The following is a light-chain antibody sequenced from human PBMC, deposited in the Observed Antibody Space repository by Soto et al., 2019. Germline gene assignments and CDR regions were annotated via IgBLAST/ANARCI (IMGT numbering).Light chain of an antibody. CDR2: SNN. CDR1: SSNIGSNT. V-gene: IGLV1-44*01. CDR3: AAWDDSLNGYV. Sequence: QSVLTQPPSASGTPGQRVTIACSGSSSNIGSNTVNWYEQLPGTAPKLLIYSNNQRPSGLPDRFSGSKSGTSASLAISGLQSEDEADYYCAAWDDSLNGYVFATGTKVT. J-gene: IGLJ1*01.